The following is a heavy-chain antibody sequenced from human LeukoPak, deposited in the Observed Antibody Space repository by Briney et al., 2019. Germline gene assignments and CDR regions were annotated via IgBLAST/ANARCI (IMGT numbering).Heavy chain of an antibody. CDR3: TTRYCSGGRCDY. CDR1: GFTFSNAW. Sequence: PGRSLTLSCAASGFTFSNAWMNWVRQAPGKGLEWVGRIKSKTDGGTTDYAAPVKGRFTISRDDSKTTLYLQMNSLKTEDTAVYYCTTRYCSGGRCDYWGQGTLVTVSS. D-gene: IGHD2-15*01. CDR2: IKSKTDGGTT. J-gene: IGHJ4*02. V-gene: IGHV3-15*01.